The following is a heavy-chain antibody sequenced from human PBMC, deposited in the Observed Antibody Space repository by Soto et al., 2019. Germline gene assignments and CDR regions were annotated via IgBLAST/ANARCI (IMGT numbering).Heavy chain of an antibody. CDR1: GGTFSSYA. Sequence: SVKVSCKASGGTFSSYAISWVRQAPGRGREWMGGIIPIFGTANYAQKFQGRVTITADESTSTAYMELSSLRSEDTAVYYCARVSGYCSGGSCYPTYFDYWGQGTLVTVSS. CDR3: ARVSGYCSGGSCYPTYFDY. V-gene: IGHV1-69*13. D-gene: IGHD2-15*01. CDR2: IIPIFGTA. J-gene: IGHJ4*02.